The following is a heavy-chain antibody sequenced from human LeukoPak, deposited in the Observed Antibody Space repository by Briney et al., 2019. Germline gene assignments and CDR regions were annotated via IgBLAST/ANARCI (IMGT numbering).Heavy chain of an antibody. D-gene: IGHD2-2*01. Sequence: GASVKVSCKVSGYTLTELSMHWVRQAPGKGLEWMGGFDPEDGETIYAQKFQGRVTITADESTSTAYMELSSLRSEDTAVYYCARERTSLDYWGQGTLVTVSS. CDR1: GYTLTELS. J-gene: IGHJ4*02. CDR2: FDPEDGET. CDR3: ARERTSLDY. V-gene: IGHV1-24*01.